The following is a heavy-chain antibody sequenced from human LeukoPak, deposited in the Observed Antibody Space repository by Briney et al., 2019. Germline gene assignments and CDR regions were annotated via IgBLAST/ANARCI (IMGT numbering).Heavy chain of an antibody. CDR2: LYTSGST. Sequence: SETLSLTCTVSGGSISSGSSYWSWIRQPAGKGQEWIGRLYTSGSTNYNPSLKSRVTISIDKSKNQFSLTLNSVTAADTAVYYCATGRGYTWNYSGQGTLVTVSS. V-gene: IGHV4-61*02. D-gene: IGHD5-24*01. CDR1: GGSISSGSSY. CDR3: ATGRGYTWNY. J-gene: IGHJ4*02.